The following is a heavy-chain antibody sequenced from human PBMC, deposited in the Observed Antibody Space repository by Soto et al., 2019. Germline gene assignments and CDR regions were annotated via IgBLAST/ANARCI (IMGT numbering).Heavy chain of an antibody. Sequence: GASVKVSCKASGYTFTSYPMHWVRQDPGQRLEWMGWINAYNGNTNYAQKLQGRVTMTTDTSTSTAYMELRSLRSDDTAVYYCARVLPPFDPWGQGTLVTVSS. J-gene: IGHJ5*02. V-gene: IGHV1-18*01. CDR2: INAYNGNT. CDR1: GYTFTSYP. CDR3: ARVLPPFDP.